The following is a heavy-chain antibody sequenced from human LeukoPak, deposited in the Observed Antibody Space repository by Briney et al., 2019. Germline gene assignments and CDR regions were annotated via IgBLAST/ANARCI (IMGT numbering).Heavy chain of an antibody. CDR2: VHLDGRT. Sequence: SGTLSLTCGVSGGSVINTNWWTWVRQPPGKGLEWIGEVHLDGRTNYNPSLKSRVTISVDTSKNQFSLKLSSVTAADTALYYCARGHDFYCSGDSCYRSFDYWGQGTLVTVSS. CDR1: GGSVINTNW. CDR3: ARGHDFYCSGDSCYRSFDY. J-gene: IGHJ4*02. D-gene: IGHD2-15*01. V-gene: IGHV4-4*02.